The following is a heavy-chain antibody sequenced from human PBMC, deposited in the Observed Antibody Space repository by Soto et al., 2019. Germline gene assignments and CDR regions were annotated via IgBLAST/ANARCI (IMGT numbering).Heavy chain of an antibody. CDR3: ARDEGSGWYFDY. V-gene: IGHV3-48*03. D-gene: IGHD6-19*01. Sequence: EVQLVESGGGLVQPGGSLRLSCAASGFTFSSYEMNWVRQAPGKGLEWVSYISSSGSTIYYADSVKGRFTISRDNAKNPLYLQMNSLRAEDTAVYFCARDEGSGWYFDYWGQGTLVTVSS. J-gene: IGHJ4*02. CDR1: GFTFSSYE. CDR2: ISSSGSTI.